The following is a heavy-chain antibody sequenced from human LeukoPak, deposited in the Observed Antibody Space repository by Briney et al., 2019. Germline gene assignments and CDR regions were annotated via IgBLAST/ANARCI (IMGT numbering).Heavy chain of an antibody. D-gene: IGHD3-22*01. CDR1: GFTFSSYW. V-gene: IGHV3-74*01. CDR2: INSDGSST. J-gene: IGHJ4*02. Sequence: GGSLRLSCAASGFTFSSYWMHWVRQAPGKGLVWVSRINSDGSSTSYADSVKGRFTISRGNAKNTLYLQMNSLRAEDTAVYYCARVNYYDSSGYSNDYWGQGTLVTVFS. CDR3: ARVNYYDSSGYSNDY.